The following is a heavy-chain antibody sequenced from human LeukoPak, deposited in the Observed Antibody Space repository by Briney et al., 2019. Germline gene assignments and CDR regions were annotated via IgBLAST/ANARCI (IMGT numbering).Heavy chain of an antibody. CDR2: IYHSGRT. J-gene: IGHJ5*02. Sequence: PSETLSLTCAVSGGSISSSNWWSWVRQPPGKGLEWIGEIYHSGRTNYNPSLKSRVTISVDKSNNQFSLNLISVTAADTAVYYCARDREGDYDILTGYGNRLGPWWFDPWGQGTLVTVSS. V-gene: IGHV4-4*02. D-gene: IGHD3-9*01. CDR1: GGSISSSNW. CDR3: ARDREGDYDILTGYGNRLGPWWFDP.